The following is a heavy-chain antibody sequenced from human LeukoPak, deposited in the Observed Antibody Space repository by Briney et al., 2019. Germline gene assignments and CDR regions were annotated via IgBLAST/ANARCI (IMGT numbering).Heavy chain of an antibody. CDR3: ARAPMIVVVFPPRLDY. CDR1: GYTFTGYY. D-gene: IGHD3-22*01. J-gene: IGHJ4*02. V-gene: IGHV1-2*02. CDR2: INPNSGGT. Sequence: ASVKVSCKTSGYTFTGYYMHWVRQAPGQGLEWMGWINPNSGGTNYAQKFQDRVTMTGDTSISTAYMELSRLTSDDTAVYYCARAPMIVVVFPPRLDYWGQGALVTVSS.